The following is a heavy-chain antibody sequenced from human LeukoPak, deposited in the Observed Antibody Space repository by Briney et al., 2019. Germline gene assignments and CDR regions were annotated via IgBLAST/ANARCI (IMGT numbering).Heavy chain of an antibody. CDR3: ARSRPRYYYYYGMDV. Sequence: GGSLRLSCAASGFTFSSYWMSWVRQAPGKGLEWVAHIKQDGSEKYYVDSVKGRFTISRDNAKNSLYLQMNSLRAEDTAVYYCARSRPRYYYYYGMDVWGQGTTVTVSS. V-gene: IGHV3-7*01. CDR1: GFTFSSYW. J-gene: IGHJ6*02. CDR2: IKQDGSEK. D-gene: IGHD2-2*01.